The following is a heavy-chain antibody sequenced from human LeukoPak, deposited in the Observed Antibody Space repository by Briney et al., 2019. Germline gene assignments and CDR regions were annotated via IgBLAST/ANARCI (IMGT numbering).Heavy chain of an antibody. D-gene: IGHD5-12*01. V-gene: IGHV3-23*01. J-gene: IGHJ4*02. CDR2: ISGSGGST. CDR1: GFTVSSNY. Sequence: GGSLRLSCAASGFTVSSNYMSWVRQAPGKGLEWVSAISGSGGSTYYADSVKGRFTISRDNSKNTLYLQMNSLRAEDTAVYYCAKFRSGYEEFDYWGQGTLVTVSS. CDR3: AKFRSGYEEFDY.